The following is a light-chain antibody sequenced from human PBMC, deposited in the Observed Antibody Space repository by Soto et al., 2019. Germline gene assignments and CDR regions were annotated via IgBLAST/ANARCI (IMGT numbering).Light chain of an antibody. CDR2: AAS. J-gene: IGKJ2*01. V-gene: IGKV1-6*01. CDR1: QDIITD. Sequence: AIQMTQSPSSLSASVGDRVTITCRASQDIITDVAWYQQKPGKAPKLLIFAASSLQSGVSSRFSGSGSGTDFTLTISSLQPEDFATYYCLQDYIYPYTFGQGTKLEIK. CDR3: LQDYIYPYT.